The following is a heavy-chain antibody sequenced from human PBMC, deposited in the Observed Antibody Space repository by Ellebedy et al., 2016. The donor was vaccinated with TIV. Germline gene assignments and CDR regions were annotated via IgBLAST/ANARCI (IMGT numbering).Heavy chain of an antibody. J-gene: IGHJ4*02. D-gene: IGHD3-10*01. CDR2: ISYDGANK. Sequence: GESLKISCAASGFTFRSYAMHWVRQAPGKGLQWVAVISYDGANKYYADFVKGRFTISRDNSKNTLYLQMNSLRPEDTALYFCATTNMIRGAPHDYWGQGTRVTVSS. CDR3: ATTNMIRGAPHDY. CDR1: GFTFRSYA. V-gene: IGHV3-30-3*01.